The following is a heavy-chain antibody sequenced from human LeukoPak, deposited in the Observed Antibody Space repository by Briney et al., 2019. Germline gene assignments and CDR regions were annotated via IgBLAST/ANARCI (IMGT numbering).Heavy chain of an antibody. D-gene: IGHD4-23*01. CDR3: ARGDYGGLGA. CDR2: IYHSGST. CDR1: GGSLSGGFT. V-gene: IGHV4-30-2*01. Sequence: KASETLSLTCAVSGGSLSGGFTWSWIRQPLGKGLEWIGFIYHSGSTYYNPSLKSRVTISIDTSKNQVSLNLTSVTAADTAVYFCARGDYGGLGAWGQGILVTVSS. J-gene: IGHJ5*02.